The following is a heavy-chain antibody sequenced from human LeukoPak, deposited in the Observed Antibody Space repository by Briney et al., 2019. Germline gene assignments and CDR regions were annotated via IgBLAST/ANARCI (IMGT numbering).Heavy chain of an antibody. J-gene: IGHJ6*03. D-gene: IGHD1-1*01. Sequence: SETLSLTCTVSGGSISSYYWTWIRQPPGKGLEWFGYVYDSGTTNYNPSLKSRVTISVDTSKNQFSLKLSSVTAADTAVYYCARVSWSPGTSYYYMDVWGKGTTVTVSS. CDR3: ARVSWSPGTSYYYMDV. CDR1: GGSISSYY. CDR2: VYDSGTT. V-gene: IGHV4-59*01.